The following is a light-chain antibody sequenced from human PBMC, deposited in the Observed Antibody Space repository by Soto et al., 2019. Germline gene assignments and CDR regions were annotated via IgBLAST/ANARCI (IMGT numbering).Light chain of an antibody. Sequence: AIGITQSPSSLCASTGDRGTLTCRASQGISSYLAWYQQKPGKAPKILIYQASSLANGVPSRFRGSGSGTEFSLTISSLQPDDFATYYGQQYSSYSEAFGQGTKVDIK. CDR1: QGISSY. J-gene: IGKJ1*01. CDR3: QQYSSYSEA. V-gene: IGKV1-8*01. CDR2: QAS.